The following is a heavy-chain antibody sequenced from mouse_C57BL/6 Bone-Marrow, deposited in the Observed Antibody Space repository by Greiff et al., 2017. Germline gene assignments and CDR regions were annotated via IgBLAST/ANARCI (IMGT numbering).Heavy chain of an antibody. CDR2: IYPRSGNT. Sequence: QVQLQQSGAELARPGASVKLSCKASGFTFTSYGISWVKQRPGQGLEWIGEIYPRSGNTYYNEKFKGKATLTADKSSSTAYMGLRSLTSEDSEVYFCARRNVFAYWGQGTLVTVSA. V-gene: IGHV1-81*01. CDR3: ARRNVFAY. CDR1: GFTFTSYG. J-gene: IGHJ3*01.